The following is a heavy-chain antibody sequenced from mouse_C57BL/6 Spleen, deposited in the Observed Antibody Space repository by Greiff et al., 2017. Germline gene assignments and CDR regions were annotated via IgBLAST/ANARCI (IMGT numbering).Heavy chain of an antibody. CDR2: RSYDGSN. CDR1: GYSITSGYY. Sequence: VQLKESGPGLVKPSQSLSLTCTVSGYSITSGYYWYWIRPFPGNILEWMGFRSYDGSNNYNPSLKNRISITRDTSKNQFFLKLNSVTTEDTSKYAFASWVYDAYVDFDVWGTGATVTVSS. V-gene: IGHV3-6*01. J-gene: IGHJ1*03. CDR3: ASWVYDAYVDFDV. D-gene: IGHD2-2*01.